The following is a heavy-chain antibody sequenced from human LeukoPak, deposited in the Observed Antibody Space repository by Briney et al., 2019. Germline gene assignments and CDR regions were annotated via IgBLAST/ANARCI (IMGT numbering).Heavy chain of an antibody. D-gene: IGHD6-25*01. CDR3: ARGPAGAHFDY. Sequence: RPSETLSLTCTVSGGSISSYYWSWIRQPPGKGLEWIGYIYYSGTTNYNPSLKSRVTISVDTSKNQFSLKLSSVTAADTAVYYCARGPAGAHFDYWGQGTLVTVSS. V-gene: IGHV4-59*12. J-gene: IGHJ4*02. CDR1: GGSISSYY. CDR2: IYYSGTT.